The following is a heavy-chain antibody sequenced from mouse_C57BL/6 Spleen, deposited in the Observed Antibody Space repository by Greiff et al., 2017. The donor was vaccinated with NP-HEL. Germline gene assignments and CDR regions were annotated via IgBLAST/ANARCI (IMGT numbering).Heavy chain of an antibody. V-gene: IGHV2-6-1*01. Sequence: VMLVESGPGLVAPSQSLSITCTVSGFSLTSYGVHWVRQPPGKGLEWLGVIWSDGSTTYNSALKSRLSISKDNSKSQVFLKMNSLQTDDTAMYYCARHNGNYGAMDYWGQGTSVTVSS. J-gene: IGHJ4*01. CDR2: IWSDGST. D-gene: IGHD2-1*01. CDR1: GFSLTSYG. CDR3: ARHNGNYGAMDY.